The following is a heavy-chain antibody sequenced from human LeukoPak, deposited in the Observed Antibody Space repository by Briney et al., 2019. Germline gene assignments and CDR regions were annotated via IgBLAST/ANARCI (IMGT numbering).Heavy chain of an antibody. D-gene: IGHD6-19*01. J-gene: IGHJ4*02. Sequence: GGSLRLSCAASGFTVNNNYMGWVRQAPGKGLEWVSVIYSGGSTYYADSVKGRFTISRDNSKNTLYLQMNSLRAEDTAVYYCARGTSLYSSGWYYAYWGQGTLVTVSS. CDR1: GFTVNNNY. CDR3: ARGTSLYSSGWYYAY. CDR2: IYSGGST. V-gene: IGHV3-66*02.